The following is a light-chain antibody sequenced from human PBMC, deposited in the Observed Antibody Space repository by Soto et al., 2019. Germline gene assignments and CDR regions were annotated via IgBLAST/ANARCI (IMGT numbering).Light chain of an antibody. V-gene: IGKV1-5*01. J-gene: IGKJ1*01. Sequence: DVQMTQSPSTLSASVGDRVTITCRASQTISNWLAWYQQRPGKAPQLLISDASRLESGVPSRFSGSGSGTEFTLTISSLQPDDSATYYCQQYKSYSPRTFXQGTKADIK. CDR1: QTISNW. CDR3: QQYKSYSPRT. CDR2: DAS.